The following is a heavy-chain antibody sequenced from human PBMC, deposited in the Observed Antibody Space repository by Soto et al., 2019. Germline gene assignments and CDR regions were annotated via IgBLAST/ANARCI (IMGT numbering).Heavy chain of an antibody. CDR1: GYTFTGYY. Sequence: QVQLVQSGAEVKKPGASVKVSCKASGYTFTGYYMHWVRQAPGQGLEWMGWMNPNSGGKNYAQKFQGGVTMTRDTSISTAYVELSRLRSDDTAVYYCARGFIAVAGLADNWFDPWGQGTLVTVSS. CDR2: MNPNSGGK. D-gene: IGHD6-19*01. V-gene: IGHV1-2*02. CDR3: ARGFIAVAGLADNWFDP. J-gene: IGHJ5*02.